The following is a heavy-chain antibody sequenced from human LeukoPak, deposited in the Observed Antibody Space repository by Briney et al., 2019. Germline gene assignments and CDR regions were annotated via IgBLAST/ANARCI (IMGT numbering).Heavy chain of an antibody. CDR1: GYTLTELS. V-gene: IGHV1-24*01. CDR2: FDPEDGET. J-gene: IGHJ4*02. Sequence: ASVKVSCKVSGYTLTELSMHWVRQAPGKGLEWMGGFDPEDGETIYAQKFQGRVTMTEDTSTDTAYMELSSLRSEDTAVYYCPTDRLVGATRSFDYWGQGTLVTVSS. D-gene: IGHD1-26*01. CDR3: PTDRLVGATRSFDY.